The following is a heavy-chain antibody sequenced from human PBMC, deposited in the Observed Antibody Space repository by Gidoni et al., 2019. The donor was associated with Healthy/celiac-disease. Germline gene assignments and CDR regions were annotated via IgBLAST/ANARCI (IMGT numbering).Heavy chain of an antibody. CDR2: INHSGST. Sequence: QVQLQQWGAGLLKPSETLSLTCAVYGGSFRGYYWSWIRQPPGKGLEWIGEINHSGSTNYNPSLKSRVTISVDTSKNQFSLKLSSVTAADTAVYYCARARSYDFWSGYYMGGYYYYGMDVWGQGTTVTVSS. CDR1: GGSFRGYY. V-gene: IGHV4-34*01. J-gene: IGHJ6*02. CDR3: ARARSYDFWSGYYMGGYYYYGMDV. D-gene: IGHD3-3*01.